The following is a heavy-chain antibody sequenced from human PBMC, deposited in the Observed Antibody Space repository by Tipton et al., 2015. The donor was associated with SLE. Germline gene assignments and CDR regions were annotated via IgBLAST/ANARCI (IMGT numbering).Heavy chain of an antibody. CDR3: ARDLTAYYQGSFGY. CDR1: GGSFSGYY. D-gene: IGHD3-9*01. J-gene: IGHJ4*02. Sequence: TLSLTCAVYGGSFSGYYWSWIRQPPGKGLEWIGEINHSGSTNYKPSLKSRVTISVDTSKNQFSLKLSSVTAADTAVYYCARDLTAYYQGSFGYWGQGTLVTVSS. CDR2: INHSGST. V-gene: IGHV4-34*01.